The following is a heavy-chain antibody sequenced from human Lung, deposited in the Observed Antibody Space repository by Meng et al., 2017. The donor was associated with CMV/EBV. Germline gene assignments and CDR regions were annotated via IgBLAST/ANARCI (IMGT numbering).Heavy chain of an antibody. J-gene: IGHJ6*02. Sequence: GESLKISCAASGFTVETNYMSWVRQAPGKGLEWVSNIYSAGNTYYADSVKGRFTISRDNSKNTLSLQMNSLRVEDTAVYYCARDLVVPAAIQYYYHNYGMDVWGQGTTVXVSS. CDR2: IYSAGNT. CDR3: ARDLVVPAAIQYYYHNYGMDV. CDR1: GFTVETNY. D-gene: IGHD2-2*01. V-gene: IGHV3-66*02.